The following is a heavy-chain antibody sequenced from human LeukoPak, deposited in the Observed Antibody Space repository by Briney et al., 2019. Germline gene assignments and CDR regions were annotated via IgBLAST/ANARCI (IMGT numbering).Heavy chain of an antibody. V-gene: IGHV4-34*01. CDR3: ARDLIVGATPGFFDY. Sequence: SETLSLTCAVYGGSFSGYYWSWIRQPPGKGLEWIGEINHSGSTNYNPSLKSRVTISVDTSKNQFSLKLSSVTAADTAVYYCARDLIVGATPGFFDYWGQGTLVTVSS. D-gene: IGHD1-26*01. CDR1: GGSFSGYY. CDR2: INHSGST. J-gene: IGHJ4*02.